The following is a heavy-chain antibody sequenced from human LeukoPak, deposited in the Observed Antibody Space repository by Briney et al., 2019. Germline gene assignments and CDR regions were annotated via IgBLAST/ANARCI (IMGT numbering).Heavy chain of an antibody. Sequence: GGSLRLSCAASGFTFSSYAMHWVRQAPGKGLEWVAVISYDGSNKYYADSVKGRFTISRDNAKNSLYLQMNSLRAEGTAVYYCARDVYNWNDAAYWGQGTLVTVSS. CDR2: ISYDGSNK. V-gene: IGHV3-30-3*01. J-gene: IGHJ4*02. D-gene: IGHD1-1*01. CDR3: ARDVYNWNDAAY. CDR1: GFTFSSYA.